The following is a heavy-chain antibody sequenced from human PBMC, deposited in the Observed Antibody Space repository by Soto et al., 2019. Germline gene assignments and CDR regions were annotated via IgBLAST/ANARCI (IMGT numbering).Heavy chain of an antibody. V-gene: IGHV3-21*01. Sequence: EVQVVESGGGLVKPGGSLRLSCVFSGFTFSTYTMNWVRQAPGKGLEWVSSINGRSNYVYYADSVKCRFTISRDNAKNSLYLQMNRLRAEDTAIYYCAREDGVVGSSSAFDHWGLGTLVTVSS. CDR2: INGRSNYV. J-gene: IGHJ4*02. D-gene: IGHD1-26*01. CDR3: AREDGVVGSSSAFDH. CDR1: GFTFSTYT.